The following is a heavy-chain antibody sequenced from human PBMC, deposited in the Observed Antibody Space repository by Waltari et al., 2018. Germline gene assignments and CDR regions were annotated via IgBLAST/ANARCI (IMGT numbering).Heavy chain of an antibody. V-gene: IGHV1-46*01. J-gene: IGHJ5*02. Sequence: QVQMVQSGAEVKKPGASVKVSCKASGYTFINYYIHWVRQAPGQGLEWMGMIIPSCGNTVYADKFQGRVTMTRDTSTSAVHMELSSLTSEDTAVYYCARGVMGDMVVVVAATRLDPWGQGTLVTVSS. CDR3: ARGVMGDMVVVVAATRLDP. CDR1: GYTFINYY. CDR2: IIPSCGNT. D-gene: IGHD2-15*01.